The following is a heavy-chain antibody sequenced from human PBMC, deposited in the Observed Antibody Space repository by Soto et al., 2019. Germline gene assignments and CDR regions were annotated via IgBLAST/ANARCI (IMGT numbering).Heavy chain of an antibody. Sequence: ISDGMSLVRQAPGKGLEWVSAISGSGGSTYYADSVKGRFTISRDNSKNTLYLQMNSLRAEDTAVYYCAKEINKRGLFDYWGQRTLVTVSS. V-gene: IGHV3-23*01. CDR2: ISGSGGST. CDR1: ISDG. J-gene: IGHJ4*02. CDR3: AKEINKRGLFDY.